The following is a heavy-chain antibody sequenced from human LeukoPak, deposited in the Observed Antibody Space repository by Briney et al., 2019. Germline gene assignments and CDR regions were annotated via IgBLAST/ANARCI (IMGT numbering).Heavy chain of an antibody. D-gene: IGHD6-13*01. CDR3: ARSWPFDY. Sequence: GGSLRLSCAASGFTFSNAWMNWVRQAPGKGLEWVSSISSSSSYIYYADSVKGRFTVSRDNAKNSLYLQMNSLRAEDTAVYYCARSWPFDYWGQGTLVTVSS. J-gene: IGHJ4*02. V-gene: IGHV3-21*01. CDR2: ISSSSSYI. CDR1: GFTFSNAW.